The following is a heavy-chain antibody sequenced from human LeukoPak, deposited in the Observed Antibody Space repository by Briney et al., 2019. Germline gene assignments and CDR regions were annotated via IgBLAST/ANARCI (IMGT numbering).Heavy chain of an antibody. V-gene: IGHV4-59*01. J-gene: IGHJ4*02. D-gene: IGHD6-19*01. CDR3: ARDLSVAATKGIDY. Sequence: SECLSLTCTVSGGSISRYYWSWIRQPPGKGLEWIGYVHYSVSTNYNPSLKSRVTISVDTSKNHFSLKLSSVTAADTAVYYCARDLSVAATKGIDYWGQGTLVTVS. CDR2: VHYSVST. CDR1: GGSISRYY.